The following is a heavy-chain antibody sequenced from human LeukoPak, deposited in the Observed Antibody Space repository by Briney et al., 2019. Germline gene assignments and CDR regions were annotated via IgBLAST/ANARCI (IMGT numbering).Heavy chain of an antibody. CDR1: GGSFSGYY. V-gene: IGHV4-34*01. CDR2: INHSGST. Sequence: PSETLSLTCAVYGGSFSGYYWSWIRQPPGKGLEWIGEINHSGSTNYNPSLKSRVTISVDTSKNQFSLKLSSVTAADTAVYYCASLGWTDKKDVWDKGTTVTVSS. J-gene: IGHJ6*04. D-gene: IGHD2-15*01. CDR3: ASLGWTDKKDV.